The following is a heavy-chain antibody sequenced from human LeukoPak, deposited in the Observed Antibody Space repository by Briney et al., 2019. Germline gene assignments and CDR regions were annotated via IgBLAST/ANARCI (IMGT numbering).Heavy chain of an antibody. J-gene: IGHJ4*02. D-gene: IGHD3-9*01. CDR2: IRYDGSNK. V-gene: IGHV3-30*02. CDR1: GFTFSSYG. CDR3: AKGHTDYDILTGYHSSYFDY. Sequence: GGSLRLSCAASGFTFSSYGMHWVRQAPGKGLEWVAFIRYDGSNKYYADSVKGRFTISRDNSKNTLYLQMNSLRAEDTAVYYCAKGHTDYDILTGYHSSYFDYWGQGTLVTVSS.